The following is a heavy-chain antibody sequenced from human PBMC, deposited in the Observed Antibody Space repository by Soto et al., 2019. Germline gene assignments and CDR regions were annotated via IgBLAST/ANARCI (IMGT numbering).Heavy chain of an antibody. D-gene: IGHD6-6*01. J-gene: IGHJ4*02. V-gene: IGHV4-4*02. CDR1: SGSISSSNW. Sequence: SETLSLTCAVSSGSISSSNWWSWVRQPPGKGLEWIGEIYHSGSTNYNPSLKSRVTISVDKSKNQFSLKLSSVTAADTAVYYYSIKAGGVIAARPRGYFDAWAQRTLVTVSS. CDR2: IYHSGST. CDR3: SIKAGGVIAARPRGYFDA.